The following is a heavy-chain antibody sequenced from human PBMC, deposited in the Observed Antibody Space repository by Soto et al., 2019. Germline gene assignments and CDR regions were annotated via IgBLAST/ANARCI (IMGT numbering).Heavy chain of an antibody. V-gene: IGHV3-48*03. D-gene: IGHD3-22*01. CDR1: GFTFSSYE. J-gene: IGHJ4*02. CDR3: ARDLSFYDSSGYIDY. Sequence: GGSLRLSCAASGFTFSSYEMHWVRQAPGKGLEWVSYISSSGSTIYYADSVKGRFTISRDNAKNSLYLQMNSLRAEDTAVYYCARDLSFYDSSGYIDYWGQGTLVTVSS. CDR2: ISSSGSTI.